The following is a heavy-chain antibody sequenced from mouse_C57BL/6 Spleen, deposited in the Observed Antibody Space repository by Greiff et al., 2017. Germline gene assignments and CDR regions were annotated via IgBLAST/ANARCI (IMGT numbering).Heavy chain of an antibody. Sequence: EVQLVESEGGLVQPGSSMKLSCTASGFTFSDYYMAWVRQVPEKGLEWVANINYDGSSTYYLDSLKSRFIISRDNAKNILYLQMSSLKSEDTATYCCARDPSTGFDYWGQGTTLTVSP. CDR3: ARDPSTGFDY. J-gene: IGHJ2*01. CDR2: INYDGSST. V-gene: IGHV5-16*01. CDR1: GFTFSDYY. D-gene: IGHD1-1*01.